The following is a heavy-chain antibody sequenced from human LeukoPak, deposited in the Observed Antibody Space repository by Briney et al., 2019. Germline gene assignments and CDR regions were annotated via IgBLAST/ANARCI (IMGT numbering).Heavy chain of an antibody. CDR2: IIPIFGTA. D-gene: IGHD4-17*01. CDR1: GGTFSSYA. Sequence: SVKVSCKASGGTFSSYAISWVRQAPGQGLEWMGGIIPIFGTANYAQKFQGRVTITADESTSTAYMELSSLRSEDTAVYYCTRKTDGDYQYFQHWGQGTLVTVSS. CDR3: TRKTDGDYQYFQH. J-gene: IGHJ1*01. V-gene: IGHV1-69*01.